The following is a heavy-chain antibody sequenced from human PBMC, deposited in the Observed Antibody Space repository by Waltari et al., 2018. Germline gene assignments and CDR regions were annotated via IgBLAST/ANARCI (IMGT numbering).Heavy chain of an antibody. Sequence: QVQLVQSGAEVKKPGASVKVSCKASGYTFTGYYMHWVRQAPGQGLEWMGWINPNSGGTNYAQKFQGRVTMTRDTSISTAYMELSRLRSDDTAVYYCAIQRGYYDILTGYADLYYFDYWGQGTLVTVSS. J-gene: IGHJ4*02. V-gene: IGHV1-2*02. CDR2: INPNSGGT. CDR1: GYTFTGYY. CDR3: AIQRGYYDILTGYADLYYFDY. D-gene: IGHD3-9*01.